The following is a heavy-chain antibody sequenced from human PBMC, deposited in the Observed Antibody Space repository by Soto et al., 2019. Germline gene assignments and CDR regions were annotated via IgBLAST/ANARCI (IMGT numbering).Heavy chain of an antibody. CDR3: ARNPGIAGFFDI. CDR2: IYYSGST. Sequence: TLSLTRTVSGGSISSGGYYWSWIRQHPGKGLEWIGYIYYSGSTYYNPSLKSRVTISVDTSKNQFSLKLSSVTAADTAVYYCARNPGIAGFFDIWGQGTMVTVSS. CDR1: GGSISSGGYY. D-gene: IGHD6-13*01. J-gene: IGHJ3*02. V-gene: IGHV4-31*03.